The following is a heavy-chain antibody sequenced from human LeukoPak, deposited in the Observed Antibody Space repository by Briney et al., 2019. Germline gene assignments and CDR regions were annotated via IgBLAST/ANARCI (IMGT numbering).Heavy chain of an antibody. Sequence: SETLSLTCTVSGGSISSSSYYWGWIRQPPGKGLEWIVSIYYSGSTYYNPSLKSRVTISVDTSKNQFSLKLSSVTAADTAVYYCASPYYYDSSGRHAFDIWGQGTMVTVSS. V-gene: IGHV4-39*01. CDR1: GGSISSSSYY. CDR3: ASPYYYDSSGRHAFDI. J-gene: IGHJ3*02. CDR2: IYYSGST. D-gene: IGHD3-22*01.